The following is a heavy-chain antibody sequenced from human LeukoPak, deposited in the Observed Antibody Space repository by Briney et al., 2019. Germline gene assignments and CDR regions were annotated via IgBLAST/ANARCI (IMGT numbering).Heavy chain of an antibody. V-gene: IGHV3-9*01. D-gene: IGHD3-22*01. CDR3: AKAMGYYYDSSADY. CDR1: GFTFSSYS. CDR2: ISWNSGSI. J-gene: IGHJ4*02. Sequence: GGSLRLSCAASGFTFSSYSMNWVRQAPGKGLEWVSGISWNSGSIGYADSVKGRFTISRDNAKNSLYLQMNSLRAEDTALYYCAKAMGYYYDSSADYWGQGTLVTVSS.